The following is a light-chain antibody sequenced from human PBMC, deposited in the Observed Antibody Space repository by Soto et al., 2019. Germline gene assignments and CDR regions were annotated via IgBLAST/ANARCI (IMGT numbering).Light chain of an antibody. Sequence: AVLLTQSPSSFSASTGDRATITCRASQDIHNYLAWYQQVPGKAPKLLLYAASILQTGVPSRISGSGSGTDFTLTIDGLQSEDFATYLCQHYYNYPWTVGQGTTVE. CDR3: QHYYNYPWT. J-gene: IGKJ1*01. CDR2: AAS. CDR1: QDIHNY. V-gene: IGKV1-8*01.